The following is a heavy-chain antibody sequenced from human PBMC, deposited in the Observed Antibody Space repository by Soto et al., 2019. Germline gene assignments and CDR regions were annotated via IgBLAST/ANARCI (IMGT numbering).Heavy chain of an antibody. V-gene: IGHV3-48*03. J-gene: IGHJ4*02. Sequence: EVQLVESGGGLVQPGGSLRLSCAASGFTFSSYEMNWVRQAPGKGLEWVSYISSSGSSIYYADSVKGRFTISRDNAKNSVYLQMNRLRAEDTAVYYCARDTWAGGGSLPFDYWGQGTLVTVSS. CDR3: ARDTWAGGGSLPFDY. D-gene: IGHD2-15*01. CDR1: GFTFSSYE. CDR2: ISSSGSSI.